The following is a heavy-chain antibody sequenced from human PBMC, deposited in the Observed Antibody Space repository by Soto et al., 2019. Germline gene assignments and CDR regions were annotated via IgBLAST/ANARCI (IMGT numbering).Heavy chain of an antibody. CDR2: ISAHNGNT. CDR1: GYTFTSYG. Sequence: QVHLVQSGAEVKKPGASVKVSCKASGYTFTSYGITWVRQAPGQGLEWMGWISAHNGNTDYAQKLQGRVIVTRDTSTSTAYMELRSVRSDATAVYYCARGRYGDYWGQGALVTVSS. J-gene: IGHJ4*02. V-gene: IGHV1-18*01. CDR3: ARGRYGDY. D-gene: IGHD1-1*01.